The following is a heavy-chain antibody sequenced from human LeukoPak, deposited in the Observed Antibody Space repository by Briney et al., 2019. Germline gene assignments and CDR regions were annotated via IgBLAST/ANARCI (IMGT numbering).Heavy chain of an antibody. J-gene: IGHJ6*03. CDR2: IYHSGST. V-gene: IGHV4-38-2*02. CDR1: GYSISSGYY. Sequence: SETLSLTCTVSGYSISSGYYWGWIRQPPGKGLEWIGSIYHSGSTYYNPSLKSRVTISVDTSKNQFSLKLSSVTAADTAVYYCARDSSTSSHYYMDVWGKGTTVTVSS. CDR3: ARDSSTSSHYYMDV. D-gene: IGHD2-2*01.